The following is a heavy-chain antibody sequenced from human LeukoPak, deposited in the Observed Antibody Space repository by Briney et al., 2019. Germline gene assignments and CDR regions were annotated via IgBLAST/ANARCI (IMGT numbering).Heavy chain of an antibody. Sequence: SVKVSCKASGGTFSNYAISWVRQAPRQGLEWMGRIIPILGITNYAQKFQGRVTITADKSTSTAYMELNSLRSEDTAIYYCARTHDYGDYYFDYWGQGTLVTVSS. D-gene: IGHD4-17*01. CDR2: IIPILGIT. J-gene: IGHJ4*02. V-gene: IGHV1-69*04. CDR3: ARTHDYGDYYFDY. CDR1: GGTFSNYA.